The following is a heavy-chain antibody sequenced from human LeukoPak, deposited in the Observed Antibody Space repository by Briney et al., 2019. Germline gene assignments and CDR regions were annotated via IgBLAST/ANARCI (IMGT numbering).Heavy chain of an antibody. CDR2: IYYSGST. CDR1: GGSISNSNYY. Sequence: TSETLSLTCTVSGGSISNSNYYWGWIRQPPGKGLEWIGSIYYSGSTYYNPSLKSRVTISVDTSKNQFSLKLSTVTAADTAVYYCARLDTYCSSTSCYTFDYWGQGTLVTVSS. CDR3: ARLDTYCSSTSCYTFDY. J-gene: IGHJ4*02. D-gene: IGHD2-2*02. V-gene: IGHV4-39*01.